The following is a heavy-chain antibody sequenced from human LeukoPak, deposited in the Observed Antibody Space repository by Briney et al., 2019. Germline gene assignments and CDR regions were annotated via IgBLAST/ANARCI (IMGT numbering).Heavy chain of an antibody. CDR2: VYYDGTS. V-gene: IGHV4-39*01. Sequence: SETLSLTCTVSGASINSHSYYWGWIRQAPGKGLEWIGSVYYDGTSYSNPSLTSRAAVFVDTSRDQFSLDPSFVTAADTALYYCVRHISTNTGYFDSCGQGILVSVSS. J-gene: IGHJ4*02. D-gene: IGHD2/OR15-2a*01. CDR1: GASINSHSYY. CDR3: VRHISTNTGYFDS.